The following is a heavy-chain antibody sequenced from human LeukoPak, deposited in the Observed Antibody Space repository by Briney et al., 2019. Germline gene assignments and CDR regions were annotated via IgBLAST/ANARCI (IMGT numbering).Heavy chain of an antibody. CDR2: IYYSGST. V-gene: IGHV4-61*05. J-gene: IGHJ4*02. Sequence: PSETLSLTCAVSGGSISRNSYCWGWIRQPPGKGLEWIGYIYYSGSTNYNPSLKSRVTISVDTSKNQFSLKLSSVTAADTAVYYCARRNYDILTGYSYGDYELSYFDYWGQGTLVTVSS. CDR3: ARRNYDILTGYSYGDYELSYFDY. CDR1: GGSISRNSYC. D-gene: IGHD3-9*01.